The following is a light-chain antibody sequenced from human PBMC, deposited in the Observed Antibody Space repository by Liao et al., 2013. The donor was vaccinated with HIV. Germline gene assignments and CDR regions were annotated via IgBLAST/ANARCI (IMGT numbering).Light chain of an antibody. J-gene: IGLJ1*01. V-gene: IGLV3-21*04. CDR3: QVWDSRSDHYV. CDR1: NIGSNS. Sequence: YVLTQPPSVSVAPGQTASITCGGDNIGSNSVHWYQQKPGQSPVLVITYDSGRPSGIPERFSGSNSGNTATLTITRVEAGDEADYYCQVWDSRSDHYVFGIGTKVTVL. CDR2: YDS.